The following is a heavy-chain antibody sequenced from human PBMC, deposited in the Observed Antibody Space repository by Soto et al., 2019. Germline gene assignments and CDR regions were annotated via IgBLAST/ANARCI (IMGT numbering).Heavy chain of an antibody. CDR3: ARDDIPGRAVAIYGMDI. CDR1: GFTFSNYG. CDR2: IWYDGSNE. J-gene: IGHJ6*02. V-gene: IGHV3-33*01. Sequence: QVQLVESGGGVVQPGRSLRLSCAASGFTFSNYGMHWVRQAPGKGLEWVAVIWYDGSNEYHADSVKGRFTISRDNSKNTLYLQMNSLRAEDTAVYYCARDDIPGRAVAIYGMDIWGQGTTVTVSS. D-gene: IGHD6-19*01.